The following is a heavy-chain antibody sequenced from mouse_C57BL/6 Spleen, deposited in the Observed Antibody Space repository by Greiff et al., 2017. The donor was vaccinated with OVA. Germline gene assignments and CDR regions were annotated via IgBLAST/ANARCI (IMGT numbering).Heavy chain of an antibody. V-gene: IGHV3-5*01. J-gene: IGHJ2*01. CDR2: IYYSGTI. CDR1: GISITTGNYR. D-gene: IGHD1-1*01. Sequence: EVKLMESGPGLVKPSQTVFLTCTVTGISITTGNYRWSWIRQFPGNKLEWIGYIYYSGTITYNPSLTSRTTITRDTPKNQFFLEMNSLTAEDTATYYGARERDYYGSSYFDYWGQGTTLTVSS. CDR3: ARERDYYGSSYFDY.